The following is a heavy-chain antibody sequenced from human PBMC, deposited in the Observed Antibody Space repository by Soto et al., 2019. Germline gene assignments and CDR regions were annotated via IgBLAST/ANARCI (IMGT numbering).Heavy chain of an antibody. CDR2: INPNSGGT. D-gene: IGHD3-22*01. CDR3: ARIRDSSGYYPHDAFDI. V-gene: IGHV1-2*02. J-gene: IGHJ3*02. CDR1: GYIFTGYY. Sequence: GASVKVSCKASGYIFTGYYMHLVRQAPGQGLEWMGWINPNSGGTNYAQKFQGRVTMTRDTSISTAYMELSRRISDDTAVYYCARIRDSSGYYPHDAFDIWGQGTMVTVSS.